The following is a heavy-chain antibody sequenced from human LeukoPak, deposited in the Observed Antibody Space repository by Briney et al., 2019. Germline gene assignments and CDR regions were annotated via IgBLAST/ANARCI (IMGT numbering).Heavy chain of an antibody. CDR2: IYYSGST. CDR1: GGSISSSSYY. V-gene: IGHV4-39*07. Sequence: PSETLSLTCTVSGGSISSSSYYWGWIRQPPGKGLEWIGSIYYSGSTYYNPSLKSRVTISVDTSKNQFSLKLSSVTAADTAVYYCARVSLWSGYYRYYFDYWGQGTLVTVSS. J-gene: IGHJ4*02. D-gene: IGHD3-3*01. CDR3: ARVSLWSGYYRYYFDY.